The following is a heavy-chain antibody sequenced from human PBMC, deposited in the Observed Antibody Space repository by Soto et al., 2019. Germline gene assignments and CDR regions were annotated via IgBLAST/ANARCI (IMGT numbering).Heavy chain of an antibody. CDR1: GGTSRSLS. Sequence: QVQLVQSGAEVKKPGSSVKVSCKASGGTSRSLSITWVRQAPGQGLEWMGGITPLFGIPNYPQKFQGRLTITAGKTTGTASLELSSLRSEGTAVYYCARDTPSAGGWFDTRGRGTPVPGSS. V-gene: IGHV1-69*17. CDR3: ARDTPSAGGWFDT. CDR2: ITPLFGIP. D-gene: IGHD2-15*01. J-gene: IGHJ5*02.